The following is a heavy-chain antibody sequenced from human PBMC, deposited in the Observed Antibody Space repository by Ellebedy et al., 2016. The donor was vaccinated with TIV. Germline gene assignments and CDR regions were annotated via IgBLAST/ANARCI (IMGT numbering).Heavy chain of an antibody. V-gene: IGHV4-39*07. CDR3: ARDEGAYCGGDCYSSFDY. CDR1: GGSISSSSYY. Sequence: GSLRLSXTVSGGSISSSSYYWGWIRQPPGKGLEWIGSIYYSGSTYYNPSLKSRVTISVDTSKNQFSLNLSSVTAADTAVYYCARDEGAYCGGDCYSSFDYWGQGTLVTVSS. CDR2: IYYSGST. J-gene: IGHJ4*02. D-gene: IGHD2-21*02.